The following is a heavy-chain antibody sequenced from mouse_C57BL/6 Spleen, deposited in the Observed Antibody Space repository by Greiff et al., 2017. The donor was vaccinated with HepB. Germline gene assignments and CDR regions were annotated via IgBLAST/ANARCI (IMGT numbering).Heavy chain of an antibody. CDR1: GYTFTSYW. V-gene: IGHV1-50*01. J-gene: IGHJ3*01. D-gene: IGHD2-3*01. Sequence: QVQLQQPGAELVKPGASVKLSCKASGYTFTSYWMQWVKQRPGQGLEWIGEIDPSDSYTNYNQKFKGKATLTVDTSSSTAYMQLSSLTSEDSAVYYCARRDDGYPSFAYWGQGTLVTVSA. CDR3: ARRDDGYPSFAY. CDR2: IDPSDSYT.